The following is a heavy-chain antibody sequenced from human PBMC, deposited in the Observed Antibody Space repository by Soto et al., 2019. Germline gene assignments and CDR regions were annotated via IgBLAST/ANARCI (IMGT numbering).Heavy chain of an antibody. V-gene: IGHV3-30-3*01. CDR1: GFTFSDYA. CDR2: ISFDGNIK. D-gene: IGHD2-8*01. Sequence: QVQLVESGGGVVQPGRSLRLSCAASGFTFSDYAMHWVRHVPGQGLDWVAVISFDGNIKYDADSVKGRFTISRDNSKNTLFLQMDSLKGEDTAVYSCARAPRRYCTSLSCLGLYGLDVWGQGTAVTVSS. CDR3: ARAPRRYCTSLSCLGLYGLDV. J-gene: IGHJ6*02.